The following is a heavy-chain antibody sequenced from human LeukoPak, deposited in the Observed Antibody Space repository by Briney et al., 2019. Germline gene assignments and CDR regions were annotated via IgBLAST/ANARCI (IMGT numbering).Heavy chain of an antibody. CDR2: IKQDGSEK. CDR3: ARDRYYAIDQ. Sequence: GGSLRLSCVASGFTISSRDWMTWVRQAPGKGLEWVANIKQDGSEKNYVDSVKGRFTISRDNAKNSVDLQMNSLRVEDTAVYYCARDRYYAIDQWGQGTLVIVSS. J-gene: IGHJ4*02. D-gene: IGHD3-10*01. V-gene: IGHV3-7*01. CDR1: GFTISSRDW.